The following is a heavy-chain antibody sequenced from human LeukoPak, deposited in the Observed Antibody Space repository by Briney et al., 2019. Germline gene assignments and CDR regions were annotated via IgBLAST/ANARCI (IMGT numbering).Heavy chain of an antibody. J-gene: IGHJ4*02. CDR1: GDSIRSSTSY. CDR3: ARLRDARWLLEY. Sequence: PSETLSLTCAVSGDSIRSSTSYWGWIRQPPGKGLEWIASILYSVTSYYNPSFNSRVTISVDPSNNQLSLRLSSVTAADTAIYYCARLRDARWLLEYWGQGTLVTVSS. CDR2: ILYSVTS. D-gene: IGHD3-10*01. V-gene: IGHV4-39*01.